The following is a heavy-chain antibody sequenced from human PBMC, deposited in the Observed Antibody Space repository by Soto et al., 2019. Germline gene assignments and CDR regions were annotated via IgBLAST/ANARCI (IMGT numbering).Heavy chain of an antibody. CDR3: SKWDGYGDY. J-gene: IGHJ4*02. V-gene: IGHV3-23*01. CDR2: ISAGGDLS. CDR1: GFVFGRNS. D-gene: IGHD1-26*01. Sequence: EVQLLESGGDLIHPGGSLRLSCAASGFVFGRNSMTWVRQTPGKGLEWVAGISAGGDLSWHADFVKGRFTISRDNSKNMVDLQMNNLAVDDTAVYFFSKWDGYGDYWGRGALVTVSA.